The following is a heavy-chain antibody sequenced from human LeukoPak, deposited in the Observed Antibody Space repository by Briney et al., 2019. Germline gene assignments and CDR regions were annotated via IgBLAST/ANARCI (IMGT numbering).Heavy chain of an antibody. V-gene: IGHV3-48*02. Sequence: GGSLRLSCAASGFTFSSYGMNWVRQAPGKGLEWVSYISSSTTMYYADSVKGRFTMSRDNAKNSLYLQMNSLRDEDTAVYYCARTGDTERFDYWGQGTLVTVSS. D-gene: IGHD5-18*01. CDR2: ISSSTTM. J-gene: IGHJ4*02. CDR1: GFTFSSYG. CDR3: ARTGDTERFDY.